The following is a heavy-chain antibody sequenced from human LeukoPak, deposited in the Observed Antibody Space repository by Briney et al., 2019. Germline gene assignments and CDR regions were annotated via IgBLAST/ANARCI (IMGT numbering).Heavy chain of an antibody. D-gene: IGHD3-22*01. CDR2: ISGSGGST. CDR3: AKDNNYDSSGYSNAFDI. CDR1: GLTFSSNA. J-gene: IGHJ3*02. V-gene: IGHV3-23*01. Sequence: GGSLRLPCAASGLTFSSNAMSWVRQAPGKGLEGASPISGSGGSTYYADSVKGRFTISRDNSKNTLYLQMNSLRAEDTAVYYCAKDNNYDSSGYSNAFDIWGQGTMVTVSS.